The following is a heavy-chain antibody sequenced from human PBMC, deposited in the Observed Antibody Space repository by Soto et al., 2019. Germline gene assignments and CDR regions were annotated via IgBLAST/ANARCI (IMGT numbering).Heavy chain of an antibody. J-gene: IGHJ6*02. D-gene: IGHD3-3*01. CDR3: ARDAFPYYDFWSGYSPNDGMDV. CDR1: GFTFSSYS. CDR2: ISSSSSTI. V-gene: IGHV3-48*02. Sequence: PGGSLRLSCAASGFTFSSYSMNWVRQAPGKGLEWVSYISSSSSTIYYADSVKGRFTISRDNAKNSLYLQMNSLRDEDTAVYYCARDAFPYYDFWSGYSPNDGMDVWGQGPTVTVSS.